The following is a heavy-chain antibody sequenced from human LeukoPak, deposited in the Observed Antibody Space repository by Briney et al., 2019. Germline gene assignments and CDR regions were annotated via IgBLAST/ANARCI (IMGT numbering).Heavy chain of an antibody. J-gene: IGHJ6*02. CDR1: GYTFTSYY. Sequence: ASVKVSCKASGYTFTSYYMHWVRQAPGQGLEWMGVINPSGGSTSYAQKFQGRVTMTRDTSTSTVYMELSSLRSEDTAVYYCASRGVILDYYYGMDVWGQGTTVTVSS. V-gene: IGHV1-46*01. CDR2: INPSGGST. D-gene: IGHD3-16*01. CDR3: ASRGVILDYYYGMDV.